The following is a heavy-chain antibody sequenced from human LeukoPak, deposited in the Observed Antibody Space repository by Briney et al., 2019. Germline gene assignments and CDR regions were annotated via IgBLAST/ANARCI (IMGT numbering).Heavy chain of an antibody. CDR1: GFTFSSYG. CDR2: IWYGGSNK. CDR3: AKDQAEISPGGYYYYYYMDV. Sequence: GGSLRLSCAASGFTFSSYGTHWVRQAPGKGLEWVAVIWYGGSNKYYADSVKGRFTISRDNSKNTLYLQMNSLRAEDTAVYYCAKDQAEISPGGYYYYYYMDVWGKGTTVTVSS. J-gene: IGHJ6*03. V-gene: IGHV3-30*02. D-gene: IGHD3-16*01.